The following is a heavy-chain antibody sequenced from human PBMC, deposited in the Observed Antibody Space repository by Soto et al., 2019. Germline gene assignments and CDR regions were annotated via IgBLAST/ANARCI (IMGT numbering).Heavy chain of an antibody. D-gene: IGHD2-15*01. Sequence: SETLSLTCTVSGGSISSYYWSWIRQPPGKGLEWIGYIYYSGSTNYNPSLKSRVTISVDTSKNQFSLKLSSVTAADTAVYYCARDFCSGGSCYSEKRYFDYWGQGTLVTVSS. V-gene: IGHV4-59*01. J-gene: IGHJ4*02. CDR1: GGSISSYY. CDR3: ARDFCSGGSCYSEKRYFDY. CDR2: IYYSGST.